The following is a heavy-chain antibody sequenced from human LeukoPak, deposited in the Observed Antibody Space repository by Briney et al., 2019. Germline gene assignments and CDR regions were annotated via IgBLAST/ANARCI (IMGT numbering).Heavy chain of an antibody. J-gene: IGHJ4*02. V-gene: IGHV1-2*02. CDR2: INPNSGGT. CDR3: ARDPRYFDWLYYFDY. CDR1: GYTFTGYY. D-gene: IGHD3-9*01. Sequence: GASVKVSCKASGYTFTGYYMHWVRQAPGQGLEWMGWINPNSGGTNYAQKFQGRVTMTRDTSISTAYMELSRLRSDDTAVYYCARDPRYFDWLYYFDYWGQGTLVTVSS.